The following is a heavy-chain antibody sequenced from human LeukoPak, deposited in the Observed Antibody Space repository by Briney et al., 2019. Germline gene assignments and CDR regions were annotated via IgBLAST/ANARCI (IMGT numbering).Heavy chain of an antibody. CDR1: GFTFSRYG. J-gene: IGHJ4*02. CDR2: IRYDGSNK. CDR3: AKDRYYDYVWGSYRYTNLLDY. Sequence: PGGSLRLSCAASGFTFSRYGMHWVRQAPGKGLECVAFIRYDGSNKYYADSVKGRFTISRDNSKNTLYLQMNSLRAEDTAVYYCAKDRYYDYVWGSYRYTNLLDYWGQGTLVTVSS. V-gene: IGHV3-30*02. D-gene: IGHD3-16*02.